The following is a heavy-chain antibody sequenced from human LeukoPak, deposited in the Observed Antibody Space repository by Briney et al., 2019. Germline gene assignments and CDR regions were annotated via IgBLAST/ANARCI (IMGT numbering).Heavy chain of an antibody. D-gene: IGHD5-18*01. CDR3: ARGGYSYGSTFDY. CDR2: IIPIFGKA. V-gene: IGHV1-69*13. Sequence: SVKVSCKASGGNFSSYAISWVRQAPGQGREWMGGIIPIFGKANYAQTFQGRVTITADESTSTAYMELSSLRSEDTAVYYCARGGYSYGSTFDYWGQGTLVTVSS. CDR1: GGNFSSYA. J-gene: IGHJ4*02.